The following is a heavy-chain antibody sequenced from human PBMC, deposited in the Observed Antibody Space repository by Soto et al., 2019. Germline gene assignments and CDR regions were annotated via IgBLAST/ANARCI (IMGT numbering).Heavy chain of an antibody. CDR1: GFTFSSSW. J-gene: IGHJ4*02. D-gene: IGHD3-16*01. V-gene: IGHV3-74*03. CDR2: INSDATIT. Sequence: EVQLVESGGALVQPGGSLRLSCAASGFTFSSSWMHWVRQTPGRRLVWVSRINSDATITTYADSVKGRFTISRDNAQNTLCLQMNSLRVDDTGVYYCVKNGGQWGQGTLVTVSS. CDR3: VKNGGQ.